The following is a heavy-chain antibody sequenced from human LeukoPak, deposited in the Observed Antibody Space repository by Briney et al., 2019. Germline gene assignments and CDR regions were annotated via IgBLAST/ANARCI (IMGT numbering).Heavy chain of an antibody. V-gene: IGHV3-7*01. D-gene: IGHD2/OR15-2a*01. Sequence: GGSLRLSCAASGFTFSSYWMAWVRQAPGKELEWVANIKGDGSEDHYVDSVRGRFTISRDNAKNSLYLQMNSLTAEDTAVYYCARDVPCNMSQMYFDYWGQGTLVTVSS. J-gene: IGHJ4*02. CDR1: GFTFSSYW. CDR3: ARDVPCNMSQMYFDY. CDR2: IKGDGSED.